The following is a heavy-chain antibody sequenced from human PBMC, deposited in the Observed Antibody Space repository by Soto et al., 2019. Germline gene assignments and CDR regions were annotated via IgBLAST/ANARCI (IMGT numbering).Heavy chain of an antibody. V-gene: IGHV3-21*01. CDR3: ARDLGGAVAPLPLDY. CDR1: GFAFNTYS. D-gene: IGHD6-19*01. CDR2: ITTSSTYR. J-gene: IGHJ4*02. Sequence: GGSLRLSCAASGFAFNTYSMNWIRQAPGKGLEWVSDITTSSTYRVYADSVKGRFTISRDDAKNSLYLQMNSLRAEDTGVYYCARDLGGAVAPLPLDYGGRGTLVPLS.